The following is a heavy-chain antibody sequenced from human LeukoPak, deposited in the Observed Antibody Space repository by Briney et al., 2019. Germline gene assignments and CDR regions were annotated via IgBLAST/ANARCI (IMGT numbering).Heavy chain of an antibody. Sequence: PSETLSLTCTVSGYSISSGYYWGWIRQSPGKGLEWIGSIYHGGSTYYNPSLRSRVIVSVDTSKNHFSLMMSSVTAADTAVYYCARDLASCAGDCYSDGFDYWGQGALVTVSS. J-gene: IGHJ4*02. V-gene: IGHV4-38-2*02. CDR2: IYHGGST. D-gene: IGHD2-21*02. CDR1: GYSISSGYY. CDR3: ARDLASCAGDCYSDGFDY.